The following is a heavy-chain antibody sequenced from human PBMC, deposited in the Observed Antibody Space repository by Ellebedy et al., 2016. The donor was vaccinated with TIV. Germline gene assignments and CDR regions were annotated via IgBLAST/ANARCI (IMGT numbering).Heavy chain of an antibody. CDR1: GFTFSSYA. D-gene: IGHD5-12*01. Sequence: GGSLRLSXAASGFTFSSYAMSWFRQAPGKGLEWVSRIRNDESRVDYADSVKGRFTISRDNAKNTLYLQMNSLRDEDTSIYYCARGYTAYEGEADYWGQGTLVTVSS. CDR3: ARGYTAYEGEADY. V-gene: IGHV3-74*01. J-gene: IGHJ4*02. CDR2: IRNDESRV.